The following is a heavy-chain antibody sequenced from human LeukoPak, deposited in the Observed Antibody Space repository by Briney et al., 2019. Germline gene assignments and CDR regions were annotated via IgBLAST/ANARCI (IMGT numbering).Heavy chain of an antibody. CDR2: IKQEGSEK. CDR3: ARVSRYCSGGSCYFLRYYYYYMDV. V-gene: IGHV3-7*01. Sequence: GGALRLSCAASGFTFSSYAMSWGRQAPGKGLWWVANIKQEGSEKYYVDSVKGRFTISRDNAKNSLYLQMNSLRAEDTAVYYCARVSRYCSGGSCYFLRYYYYYMDVWGKGTTVTVSS. CDR1: GFTFSSYA. J-gene: IGHJ6*03. D-gene: IGHD2-15*01.